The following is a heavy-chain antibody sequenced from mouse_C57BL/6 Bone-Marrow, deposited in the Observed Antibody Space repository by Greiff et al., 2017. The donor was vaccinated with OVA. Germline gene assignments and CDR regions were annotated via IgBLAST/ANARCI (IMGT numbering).Heavy chain of an antibody. Sequence: VQLKQSGAELVKPGASVKLSCKASGYTFTSYWMQWVKQRPGQGLEWIGEIDPSDSYTNYNQKFKGKATLTVDTSSSTAYMQLSSLTSEDSAVYYCGIYYYGSKYFDVWGTGTTVTVSS. D-gene: IGHD1-1*01. J-gene: IGHJ1*03. CDR1: GYTFTSYW. V-gene: IGHV1-50*01. CDR2: IDPSDSYT. CDR3: GIYYYGSKYFDV.